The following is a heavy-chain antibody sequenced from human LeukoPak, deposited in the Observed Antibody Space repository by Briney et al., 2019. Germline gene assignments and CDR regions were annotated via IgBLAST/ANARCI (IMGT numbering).Heavy chain of an antibody. D-gene: IGHD2-2*01. CDR3: AKEGSTSHQSHYYYYGMDV. J-gene: IGHJ6*02. CDR2: ISGSGGST. CDR1: GFTFSNYA. V-gene: IGHV3-23*01. Sequence: GGSLRLSCTASGFTFSNYAMSWVRQAPGKGLEWVSTISGSGGSTYYADSVKGRFTISRDNSKNTLYLQMNSLRAEDTAVYYCAKEGSTSHQSHYYYYGMDVWGQGTTVTVSS.